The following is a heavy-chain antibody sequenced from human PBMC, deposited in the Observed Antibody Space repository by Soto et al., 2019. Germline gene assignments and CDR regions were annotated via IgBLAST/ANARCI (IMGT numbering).Heavy chain of an antibody. CDR1: GFTFSSYW. J-gene: IGHJ6*04. Sequence: GGSLRLSCAASGFTFSSYWMHWVRQAPGKGLVWVSRINSDGSSTSYADSVKGRFTISRENAKNTLYLQMNSLRAEDTDVYYYARVWMGGFLEWHDAPFLAVDYYYYGMDVCGKGTTVTVSS. CDR3: ARVWMGGFLEWHDAPFLAVDYYYYGMDV. V-gene: IGHV3-74*01. CDR2: INSDGSST. D-gene: IGHD3-3*01.